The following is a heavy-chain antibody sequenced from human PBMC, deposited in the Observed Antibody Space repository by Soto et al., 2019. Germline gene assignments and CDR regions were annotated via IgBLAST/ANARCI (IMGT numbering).Heavy chain of an antibody. Sequence: QVQLQESGPGLVKPSQTLSLTCTVSGGSISSGGYYWSWIRQHPGKVLEGIGYIYYIGSPYYNPSLKSRVTISVDTSKNRFSLRLTSVTAADTAVYYCARSVFPWGQGTLVTVSS. V-gene: IGHV4-31*03. CDR3: ARSVFP. CDR2: IYYIGSP. J-gene: IGHJ5*02. CDR1: GGSISSGGYY.